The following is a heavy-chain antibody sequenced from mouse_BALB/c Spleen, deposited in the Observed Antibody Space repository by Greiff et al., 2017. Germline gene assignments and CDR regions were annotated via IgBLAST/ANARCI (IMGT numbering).Heavy chain of an antibody. V-gene: IGHV1-4*02. CDR3: ARSRYFDV. J-gene: IGHJ1*01. CDR2: INPSSGYT. CDR1: GYTFTSYT. Sequence: VKLLESAAELARPGASVKMSCKASGYTFTSYTMHWVKQRPGQGLEWIGYINPSSGYTEYNQKFKDKTTLTADKSSSTAYMQLSSLTSEDSAVYYCARSRYFDVWGAGTTVTVSS.